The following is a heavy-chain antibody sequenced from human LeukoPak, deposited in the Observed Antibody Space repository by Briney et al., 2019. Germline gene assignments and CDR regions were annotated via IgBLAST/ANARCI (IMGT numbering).Heavy chain of an antibody. V-gene: IGHV3-21*01. CDR3: ARDRRIAARPGNWFDP. Sequence: GGSLRLSCAASGFTFSSYSMNWVRQAPGKGLEWVSSISSSSSYIYYADSVKGRFTISRDNAKNSLYLQMNGLRAEDTAVYYCARDRRIAARPGNWFDPWGQGTLVTVSS. CDR2: ISSSSSYI. J-gene: IGHJ5*02. CDR1: GFTFSSYS. D-gene: IGHD6-6*01.